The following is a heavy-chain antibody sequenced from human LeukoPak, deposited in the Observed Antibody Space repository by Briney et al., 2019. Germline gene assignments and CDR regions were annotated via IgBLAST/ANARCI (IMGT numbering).Heavy chain of an antibody. D-gene: IGHD4-11*01. Sequence: SETLSLTCTVSGGSITTNNYYWGWIRQPPGKGLEWIGSIYFSGTTNYNPSLKSRVTISVDTSKNQFSLKLSSVTAADTAVYYCARDRGYSTLDYWGQGTLVTVSS. V-gene: IGHV4-39*07. CDR2: IYFSGTT. CDR3: ARDRGYSTLDY. J-gene: IGHJ4*02. CDR1: GGSITTNNYY.